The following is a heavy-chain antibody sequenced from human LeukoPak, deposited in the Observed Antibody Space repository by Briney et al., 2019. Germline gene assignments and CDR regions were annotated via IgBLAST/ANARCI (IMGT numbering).Heavy chain of an antibody. V-gene: IGHV1-18*01. CDR1: GYTFTSYG. J-gene: IGHJ4*02. D-gene: IGHD3-22*01. CDR3: ARDTYFDTTPLDY. Sequence: ASVKVSCKASGYTFTSYGISWVRQAAGQGLEWMGWISAYNGNTNYAQKLQGRVTLTTDKSTTTAYMELRSLRSDDTAVYYCARDTYFDTTPLDYWGQGTLVTVSS. CDR2: ISAYNGNT.